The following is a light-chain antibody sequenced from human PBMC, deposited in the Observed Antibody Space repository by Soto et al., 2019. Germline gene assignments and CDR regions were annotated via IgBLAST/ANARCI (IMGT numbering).Light chain of an antibody. CDR1: SRDVGKYNL. V-gene: IGLV2-23*01. CDR2: QGS. Sequence: QSALTQPASVSGSPGQSITISCTGTSRDVGKYNLVSWYQQHPGKAPKVMILQGSKRPSGVSNRFSGSKFGNTASLTISGLQAEDEADYYCCAYATSYTYVFGTGTKVTVL. J-gene: IGLJ1*01. CDR3: CAYATSYTYV.